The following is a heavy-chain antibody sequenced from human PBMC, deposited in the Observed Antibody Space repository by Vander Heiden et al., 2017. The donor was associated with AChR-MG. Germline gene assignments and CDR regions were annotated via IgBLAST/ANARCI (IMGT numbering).Heavy chain of an antibody. D-gene: IGHD6-13*01. V-gene: IGHV3-23*01. CDR2: INGSGDST. CDR3: AKSLSSRWYNE. CDR1: GLPFRNYA. J-gene: IGHJ4*02. Sequence: EVQLLESGGGLVQPGGSLRLSCAAAGLPFRNYAMSWVRQAPGKGLEWVSVINGSGDSTYYADSVKGRFTISRDNSKNTLFLQMNSLRAEDTAIYYCAKSLSSRWYNEWGQGTLVTVSS.